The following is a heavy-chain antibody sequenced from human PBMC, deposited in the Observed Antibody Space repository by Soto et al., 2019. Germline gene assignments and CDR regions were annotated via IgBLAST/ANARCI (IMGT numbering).Heavy chain of an antibody. V-gene: IGHV3-30*18. CDR2: ISSGGNEI. Sequence: QVRLVESGGAVVQPGGSLRLSCEVSGITFSDFGFHWVRQAPGKGLDGVAVISSGGNEIYYVDSVKGRFTISRDNSINTLFLQMNDLTTEDTAVYSCAKRCTNYVRCGVDAWGQGTTVTVTS. J-gene: IGHJ6*02. D-gene: IGHD2-8*01. CDR1: GITFSDFG. CDR3: AKRCTNYVRCGVDA.